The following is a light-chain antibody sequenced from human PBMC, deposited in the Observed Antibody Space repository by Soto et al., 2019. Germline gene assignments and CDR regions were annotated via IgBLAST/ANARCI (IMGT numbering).Light chain of an antibody. Sequence: SFLTQPPSASGAPGQRITISCFGGSSNIGSENVKCYQHLPGRAPKLLIYVNDQRPSGVPDRFSASKSGTSASLAISGLQSDDEGDYYCASWHVGMDGFGTGPEGTV. CDR1: SSNIGSEN. CDR2: VND. V-gene: IGLV1-44*01. J-gene: IGLJ1*01. CDR3: ASWHVGMDG.